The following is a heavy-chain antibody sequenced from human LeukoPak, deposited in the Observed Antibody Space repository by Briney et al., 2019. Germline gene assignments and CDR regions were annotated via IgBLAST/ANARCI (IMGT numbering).Heavy chain of an antibody. V-gene: IGHV1-8*01. CDR3: ARGLGWLYYYYYMDV. CDR2: MNPNSGNT. CDR1: GYTFTSYD. Sequence: ASVKVSCKASGYTFTSYDINWVRQATGQGLEWMGWMNPNSGNTGYAQKFQGRVTMTRNTSISTAYMELSRLRSDDTAVYYCARGLGWLYYYYYMDVWGKGTTVTVSS. D-gene: IGHD5-12*01. J-gene: IGHJ6*03.